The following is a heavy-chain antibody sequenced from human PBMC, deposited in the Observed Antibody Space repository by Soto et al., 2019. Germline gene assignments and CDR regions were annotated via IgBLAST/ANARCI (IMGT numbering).Heavy chain of an antibody. CDR3: AKDATRTDGWYYFDY. D-gene: IGHD6-19*01. CDR1: RFTFSTLA. CDR2: IDYSGGTT. V-gene: IGHV3-23*01. J-gene: IGHJ4*02. Sequence: GGSLRLSCAASRFTFSTLAMGWVRQAPGKGLEWVSVIDYSGGTTYYTDSVKGRCTISRDNSKKMLYLQMNSLRAEDTAVYYCAKDATRTDGWYYFDYWGQGALVTVSS.